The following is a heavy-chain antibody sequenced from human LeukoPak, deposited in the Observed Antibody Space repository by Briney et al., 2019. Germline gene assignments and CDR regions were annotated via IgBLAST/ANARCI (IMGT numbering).Heavy chain of an antibody. CDR1: GFTFSSYS. Sequence: GGSLRLSCAASGFTFSSYSRSWFRQAPGKGLDWVSTISGSGGSTYYADSVKGRFTISRDNSKNTLYLQMNSLGAEDTAVYYCATNEGPGPEDGFDIWGQGTMVTVSS. CDR3: ATNEGPGPEDGFDI. V-gene: IGHV3-23*01. D-gene: IGHD1-1*01. J-gene: IGHJ3*02. CDR2: ISGSGGST.